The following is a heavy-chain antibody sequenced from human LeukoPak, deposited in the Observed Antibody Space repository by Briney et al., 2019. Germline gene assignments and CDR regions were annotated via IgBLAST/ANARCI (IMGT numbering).Heavy chain of an antibody. CDR2: ISSSSSYI. CDR1: GFTFSGYS. D-gene: IGHD3-10*01. Sequence: GGSLRLSCAASGFTFSGYSMNWVRQAPGKGLEWVSSISSSSSYIYYADSVKGRFTISRDNAKNSLYLQMNSLRAEDTAVYYCARLGGDAFDIWGQGTMVTVSS. J-gene: IGHJ3*02. V-gene: IGHV3-21*01. CDR3: ARLGGDAFDI.